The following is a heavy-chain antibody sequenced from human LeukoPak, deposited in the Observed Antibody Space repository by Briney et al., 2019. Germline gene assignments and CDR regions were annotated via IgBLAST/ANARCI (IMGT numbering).Heavy chain of an antibody. Sequence: GGSLRLSCAASGFTFDDYAMHWVRHAPGKGLEWVSGISWNSGSIGYADSVKGRFTISRDNAKNSLYLQMNSLRAEDTALYYCAKDIDFTYYYDSSGYSGYFDYWGQGTLVTVSS. CDR3: AKDIDFTYYYDSSGYSGYFDY. D-gene: IGHD3-22*01. J-gene: IGHJ4*02. CDR1: GFTFDDYA. CDR2: ISWNSGSI. V-gene: IGHV3-9*01.